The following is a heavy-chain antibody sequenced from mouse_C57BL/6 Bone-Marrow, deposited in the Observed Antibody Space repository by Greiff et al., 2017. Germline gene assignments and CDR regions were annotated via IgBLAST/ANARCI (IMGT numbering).Heavy chain of an antibody. CDR2: IRNKANGYTT. CDR3: ARFHGYYKYFDV. V-gene: IGHV7-3*01. D-gene: IGHD2-3*01. CDR1: GFTFTDYY. J-gene: IGHJ1*03. Sequence: EVHLVESGGGLVQPGGSLSLSCAASGFTFTDYYMSWVRQPPGKALEWLGFIRNKANGYTTEYSASVKGRFTISRDNSQSILYLQMNALRAEDSATYYCARFHGYYKYFDVWGTGTTVTVSS.